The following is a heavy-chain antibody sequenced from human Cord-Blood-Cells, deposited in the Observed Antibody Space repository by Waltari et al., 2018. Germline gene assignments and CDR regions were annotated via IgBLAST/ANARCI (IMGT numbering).Heavy chain of an antibody. J-gene: IGHJ3*02. Sequence: QVQLQQWGAGLLKPSETLSTTCAVYGGSFSGYYWSWIRQPPGKGREWIGEINHSGSTNYNPSLKSRVTISVDTSKNQFSLKLSSVTAADTAVYYCARDMGLSVVPAYDAFDIWGQGTMVTVSS. D-gene: IGHD2-2*01. V-gene: IGHV4-34*01. CDR3: ARDMGLSVVPAYDAFDI. CDR1: GGSFSGYY. CDR2: INHSGST.